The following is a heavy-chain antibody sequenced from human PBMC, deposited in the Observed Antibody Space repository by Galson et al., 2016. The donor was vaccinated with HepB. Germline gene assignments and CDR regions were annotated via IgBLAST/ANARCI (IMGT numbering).Heavy chain of an antibody. V-gene: IGHV3-49*03. Sequence: SLRLSCAASGFTSSDHAMSWFRQAPGQGLEWVGFISSNAYGGTTEFAASVKDRFTISRDDSKSIAYLQMNSLKIEDTAVYYCTDGGGIAAAARGLNHWGQGTLVTVSS. CDR3: TDGGGIAAAARGLNH. D-gene: IGHD6-13*01. CDR2: ISSNAYGGTT. CDR1: GFTSSDHA. J-gene: IGHJ5*02.